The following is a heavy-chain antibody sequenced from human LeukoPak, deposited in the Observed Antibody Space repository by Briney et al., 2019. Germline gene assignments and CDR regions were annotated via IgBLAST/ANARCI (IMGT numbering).Heavy chain of an antibody. J-gene: IGHJ4*02. CDR1: GFTFSSYS. CDR3: ARKLSSSRRFEH. V-gene: IGHV3-30*03. CDR2: VKHDGVST. D-gene: IGHD6-19*01. Sequence: GGSLRLSCVASGFTFSSYSMNWIRQAPGKGLEWVAFVKHDGVSTYYADSVKGRFSISRDNSENKVYLQMNSVRREDTAVYYCARKLSSSRRFEHWGQGTLVTVSS.